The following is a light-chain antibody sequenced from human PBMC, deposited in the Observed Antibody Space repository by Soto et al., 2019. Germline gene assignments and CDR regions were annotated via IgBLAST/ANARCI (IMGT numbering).Light chain of an antibody. CDR3: QQYGSSPPIT. Sequence: ETVMTQSPATLSVSPGERATLSCRASQSISSNLAWFQQKPGQAPRLLICGASSRATGIPDRFSGSGSGTDFTLTISRLEPEDFAVYYCQQYGSSPPITFGQGTRLEIK. J-gene: IGKJ5*01. V-gene: IGKV3-20*01. CDR2: GAS. CDR1: QSISSN.